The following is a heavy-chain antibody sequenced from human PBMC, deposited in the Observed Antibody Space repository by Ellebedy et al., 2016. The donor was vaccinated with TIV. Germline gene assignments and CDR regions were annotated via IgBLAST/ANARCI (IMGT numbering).Heavy chain of an antibody. Sequence: PGGSLRLSCAASGFIFSDSYTRWIRQPLGKGLYLYPYISNSGSTIYYADSVKGRFTISRDNAKNSLYLQMNSLRADDTAVYYCARRDKGGASMKAFDYWGQGTLVTVSS. D-gene: IGHD1-26*01. CDR1: GFIFSDSY. CDR2: ISNSGSTI. V-gene: IGHV3-11*01. CDR3: ARRDKGGASMKAFDY. J-gene: IGHJ4*02.